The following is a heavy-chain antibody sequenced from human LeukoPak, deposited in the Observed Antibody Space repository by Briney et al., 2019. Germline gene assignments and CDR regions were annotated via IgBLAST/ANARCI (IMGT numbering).Heavy chain of an antibody. CDR3: TCDRSYGY. CDR2: IKSKTGGGTT. CDR1: GFTFSNAW. D-gene: IGHD3-10*01. Sequence: GGSLRLSCAASGFTFSNAWMSWVRQAPGKGLEWVGRIKSKTGGGTTDYAAPVKGRFTISRDDSNNTLYLQMNSLKTEDTALYYCTCDRSYGYWGQGTLVTVSS. J-gene: IGHJ4*02. V-gene: IGHV3-15*01.